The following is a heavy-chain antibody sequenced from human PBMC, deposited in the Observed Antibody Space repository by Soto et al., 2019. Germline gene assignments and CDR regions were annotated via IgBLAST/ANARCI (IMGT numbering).Heavy chain of an antibody. J-gene: IGHJ4*02. Sequence: RLSCVASGFTFSTYDMNWVRQAPGKGLEWVSSINRASIYIYYADSVRGRFTISRDNAKNSPYLQMDSLRVEDTAVYYCARRTVTTYHYFDYWGQGTLVTVSS. V-gene: IGHV3-21*01. CDR3: ARRTVTTYHYFDY. D-gene: IGHD4-17*01. CDR1: GFTFSTYD. CDR2: INRASIYI.